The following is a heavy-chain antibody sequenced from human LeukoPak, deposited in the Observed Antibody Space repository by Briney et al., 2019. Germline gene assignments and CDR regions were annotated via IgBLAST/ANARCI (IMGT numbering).Heavy chain of an antibody. V-gene: IGHV1-69*13. D-gene: IGHD3-22*01. J-gene: IGHJ5*02. CDR3: AGGQYYYDSSGYFPYWFDP. CDR2: IIPIFGTA. CDR1: GGTFISYA. Sequence: ASVKVSCKASGGTFISYAISWVRQAPGQGLEWVGGIIPIFGTANYAQKFQGRVTITADESTSTAYMELSSLRSEDTAVYYCAGGQYYYDSSGYFPYWFDPWGQGTLVTVSS.